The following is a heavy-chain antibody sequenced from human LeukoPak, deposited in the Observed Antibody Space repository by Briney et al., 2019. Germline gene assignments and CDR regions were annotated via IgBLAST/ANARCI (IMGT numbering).Heavy chain of an antibody. CDR1: GFTFSSYW. CDR2: INSDGSST. J-gene: IGHJ4*02. D-gene: IGHD1-26*01. Sequence: GGSLRLSCAASGFTFSSYWMHWVRQAPGKGLVWVSRINSDGSSTSYADSVKGRFTISRDNAKNTLYLQMNSLRAEDTAVYYCELVGATTFTDYWGQGTLVTVSS. CDR3: ELVGATTFTDY. V-gene: IGHV3-74*01.